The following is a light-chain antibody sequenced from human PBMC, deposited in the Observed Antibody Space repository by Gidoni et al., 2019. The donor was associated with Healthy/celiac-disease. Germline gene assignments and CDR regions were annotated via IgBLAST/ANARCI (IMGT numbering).Light chain of an antibody. Sequence: EIVLTQTPATLSWTPGERASLSCRASQSVSSYLAWYQQKPGQAPRLLIYDASNWATGIPARFSGSGSGTDFTLTISSLEPEDFAIYYCQQHSNWPLTFGQXTRLEIK. CDR1: QSVSSY. J-gene: IGKJ5*01. CDR2: DAS. CDR3: QQHSNWPLT. V-gene: IGKV3-11*01.